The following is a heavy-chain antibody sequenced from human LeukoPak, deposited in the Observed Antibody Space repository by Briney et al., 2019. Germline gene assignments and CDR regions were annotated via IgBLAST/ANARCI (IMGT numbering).Heavy chain of an antibody. CDR3: ARVDGSPDY. J-gene: IGHJ4*02. D-gene: IGHD2-15*01. CDR2: MNPNSGNT. Sequence: ASLKVSCKASGYTFTALDINWVRQATGQGLEWMGWMNPNSGNTGYAQKFQGRVTITRDTSTSTAHMELSSLRSEDTAVYYCARVDGSPDYWGQGTPVTVSS. V-gene: IGHV1-8*03. CDR1: GYTFTALD.